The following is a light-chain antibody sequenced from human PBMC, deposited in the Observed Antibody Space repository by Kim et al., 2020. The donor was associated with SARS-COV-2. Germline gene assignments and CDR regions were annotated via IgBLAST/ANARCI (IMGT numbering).Light chain of an antibody. CDR2: DAS. V-gene: IGKV1-27*01. CDR3: QKYDSVPWT. Sequence: DIQLTQSPSSLSASVGDGVTIACRADQVISNYLAWYQRKPGRPPTLLIYDASGLQSGVPSRFSGSRSGTDFTLTISSLQPEDVGTYYCQKYDSVPWTFGQGTKVDIK. J-gene: IGKJ1*01. CDR1: QVISNY.